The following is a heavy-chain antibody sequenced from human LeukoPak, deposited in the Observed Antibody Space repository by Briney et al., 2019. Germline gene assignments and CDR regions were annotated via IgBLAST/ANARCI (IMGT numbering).Heavy chain of an antibody. Sequence: AGGSLRLSCAAFGFTFSSYWVHWVRQAPGEGLVWVSRITPDGSSTSYADSVKGRFTSSRDNAKNTLYLQMNSLRAEDTAVYYCARGVAVTGSVAFDIWGQGTMVTVSS. CDR2: ITPDGSST. V-gene: IGHV3-74*01. CDR3: ARGVAVTGSVAFDI. J-gene: IGHJ3*02. CDR1: GFTFSSYW. D-gene: IGHD6-19*01.